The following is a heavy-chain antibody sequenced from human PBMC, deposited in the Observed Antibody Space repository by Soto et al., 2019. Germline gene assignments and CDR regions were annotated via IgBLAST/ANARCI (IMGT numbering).Heavy chain of an antibody. CDR1: GGSLSDNY. D-gene: IGHD2-15*01. CDR2: INHNGSA. V-gene: IGHV4-34*01. CDR3: AGDITDY. J-gene: IGHJ4*02. Sequence: SETLSLTCAVYGGSLSDNYWSWIRQPPGKGLEWIGEINHNGSANYKPSLKSRVTISLDTSKNQFSLKLSSVTAADTAVYYCAGDITDYWGQGTLVTVSS.